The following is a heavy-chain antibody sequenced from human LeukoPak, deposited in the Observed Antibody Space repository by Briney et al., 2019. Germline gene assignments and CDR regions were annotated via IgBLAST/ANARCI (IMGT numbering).Heavy chain of an antibody. V-gene: IGHV3-30*07. CDR1: GFTFSNYA. Sequence: QAGGSLRLSCAASGFTFSNYAIHWVRQVPGRGLEWVALISSDGSVIYDADSVKGRFAISRDNSKNTLYLQMDSLRGEDTAVYYCAKDFRIGYSAHFDYWGQGALVTVSS. J-gene: IGHJ4*02. CDR3: AKDFRIGYSAHFDY. D-gene: IGHD2-21*01. CDR2: ISSDGSVI.